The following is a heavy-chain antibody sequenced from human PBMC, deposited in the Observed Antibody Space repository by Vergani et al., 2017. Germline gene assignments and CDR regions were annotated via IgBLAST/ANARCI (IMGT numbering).Heavy chain of an antibody. CDR2: ISSSSSYI. CDR1: GFTFSSYS. Sequence: EVQLVESGGGLVKPGGSLRLSCAASGFTFSSYSMNWVRQAPGKGLELVSSISSSSSYIYYADSVKGRFTISRDNAKNSLYLQMNSLRAEDTAVYYCARDPQINMIVVGPFDYWGQGTLVTVSS. D-gene: IGHD3-22*01. J-gene: IGHJ4*02. CDR3: ARDPQINMIVVGPFDY. V-gene: IGHV3-21*01.